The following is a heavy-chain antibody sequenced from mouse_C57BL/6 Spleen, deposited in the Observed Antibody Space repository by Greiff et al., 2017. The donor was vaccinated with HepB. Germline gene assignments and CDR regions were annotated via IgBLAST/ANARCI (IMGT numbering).Heavy chain of an antibody. D-gene: IGHD1-1*01. CDR2: INPSTGGT. Sequence: DVQLQQSGPELVKPGASVKISCKASGYSFTGYYMNWVKQSPEKSLEWIGEINPSTGGTTYNQKFKAKATLTVDKSSSTAYMQLKSLTSEDSAVYYCARVTTVVAPDYWGQGTTLTVSS. CDR3: ARVTTVVAPDY. J-gene: IGHJ2*01. V-gene: IGHV1-42*01. CDR1: GYSFTGYY.